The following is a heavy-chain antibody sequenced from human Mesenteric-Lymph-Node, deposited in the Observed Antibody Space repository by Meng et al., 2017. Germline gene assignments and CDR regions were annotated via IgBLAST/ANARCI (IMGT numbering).Heavy chain of an antibody. CDR1: GYSFTSYW. CDR3: ARLGGNHPDY. D-gene: IGHD4-23*01. CDR2: IYPDDSDT. J-gene: IGHJ4*02. Sequence: KVSCKGSGYSFTSYWIGWVRQVPGKGLEWMGIIYPDDSDTRYRPSFQGQVTISADKSIYTAYLQWSSLKASDTAMYYCARLGGNHPDYWGQGTLVTVSS. V-gene: IGHV5-51*01.